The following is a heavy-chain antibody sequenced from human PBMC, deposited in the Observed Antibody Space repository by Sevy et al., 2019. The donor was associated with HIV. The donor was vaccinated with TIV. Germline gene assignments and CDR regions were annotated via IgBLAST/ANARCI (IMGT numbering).Heavy chain of an antibody. CDR1: GFTFSSFS. J-gene: IGHJ6*02. Sequence: GGSLRLSCAASGFTFSSFSMSWVRQAPGKGPEWISYISTRSSAIYYADSLKGRFTNSRDNSKNSLYLQMNSLRAEDTAVYYCARESVSGTPGGVYYYYYNMDVWGQGTTVTVSS. CDR2: ISTRSSAI. CDR3: ARESVSGTPGGVYYYYYNMDV. D-gene: IGHD6-13*01. V-gene: IGHV3-48*01.